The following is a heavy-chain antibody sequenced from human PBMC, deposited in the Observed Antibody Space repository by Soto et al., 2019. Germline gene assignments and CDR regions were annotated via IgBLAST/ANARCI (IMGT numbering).Heavy chain of an antibody. V-gene: IGHV1-3*01. CDR3: AIDENYYDSSGYYYYGMDV. Sequence: ASVKVSCKASGYTFTSYAMHWVRQAPGQRLEWMGWINAGNGNTKYSQKFQGRVTITRDTSASTAYMELSSLSSEDTAVYYCAIDENYYDSSGYYYYGMDVWGQGTTVTVSS. J-gene: IGHJ6*02. D-gene: IGHD3-22*01. CDR1: GYTFTSYA. CDR2: INAGNGNT.